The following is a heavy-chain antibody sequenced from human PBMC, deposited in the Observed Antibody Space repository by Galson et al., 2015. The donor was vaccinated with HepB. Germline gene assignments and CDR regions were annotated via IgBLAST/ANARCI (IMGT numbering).Heavy chain of an antibody. Sequence: CAISGDSVSNNNAAWNWIRQSPSRGLEWLGRTYYRSKWAYDYAASVKGRIIIDPDTSKNQFTLQLVSVTPEDTAVYYCTKSVALARGMDVWGQGTTVTVSS. V-gene: IGHV6-1*01. J-gene: IGHJ6*02. CDR1: GDSVSNNNAA. D-gene: IGHD6-19*01. CDR3: TKSVALARGMDV. CDR2: TYYRSKWAY.